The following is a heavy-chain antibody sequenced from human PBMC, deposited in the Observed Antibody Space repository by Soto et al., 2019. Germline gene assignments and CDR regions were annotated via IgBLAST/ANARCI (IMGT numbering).Heavy chain of an antibody. CDR2: ISRSGRGSA. Sequence: GGSLRLSCAASGFTFNSYVMSWVRQAPGEGLEWVSSISRSGRGSAYYADTVKGRFTISRDNSENTLSLQMNNLRDEDTAVYYCARGRYLDSSDYWVANLPFDSWGQGTLVTVSS. CDR1: GFTFNSYV. V-gene: IGHV3-23*01. D-gene: IGHD3-22*01. CDR3: ARGRYLDSSDYWVANLPFDS. J-gene: IGHJ4*02.